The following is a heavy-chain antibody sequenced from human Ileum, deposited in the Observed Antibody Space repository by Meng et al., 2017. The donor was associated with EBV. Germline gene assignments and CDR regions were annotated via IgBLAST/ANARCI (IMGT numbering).Heavy chain of an antibody. CDR2: IYQSGST. Sequence: QGQLQESGPGLAKPSGTLSLTCAVSVGSVSSGNWWSWVRQSPGKGLEWIGEIYQSGSTNYNPSLESRVTISLDKSENQLSLRLTSVTAADTAVYYCAREGGSFDILTGYDIWGQGTLVTVSS. J-gene: IGHJ4*02. CDR1: VGSVSSGNW. V-gene: IGHV4-4*02. CDR3: AREGGSFDILTGYDI. D-gene: IGHD3-9*01.